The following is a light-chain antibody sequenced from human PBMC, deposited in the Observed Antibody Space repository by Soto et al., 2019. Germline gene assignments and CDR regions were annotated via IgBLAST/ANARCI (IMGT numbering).Light chain of an antibody. J-gene: IGKJ4*01. CDR2: RTS. CDR3: QQYNNWPRAT. Sequence: EIVMTQSPATLSVSPCERATLSCSASQSISSNLAWYQQKPGQAPRLLMFRTSSRATGFPARFSGSGSGTEFNLTISSLQPEDFGVYYCQQYNNWPRATFGGGTKVDIK. CDR1: QSISSN. V-gene: IGKV3-15*01.